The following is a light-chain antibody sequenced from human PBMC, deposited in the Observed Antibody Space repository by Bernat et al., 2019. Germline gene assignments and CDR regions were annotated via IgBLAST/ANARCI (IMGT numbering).Light chain of an antibody. CDR1: SSNIGSNT. J-gene: IGLJ3*02. V-gene: IGLV1-44*01. Sequence: QSVLTQPPSASGTPGQRVTISCSGSSSNIGSNTVNWYQQLPGTGPKLLIYSNNQRPSGVPGRFSGSKSGTSASLAISGLQSEDEADYYCAAWDDSLNGWVFGGGTKLTVL. CDR3: AAWDDSLNGWV. CDR2: SNN.